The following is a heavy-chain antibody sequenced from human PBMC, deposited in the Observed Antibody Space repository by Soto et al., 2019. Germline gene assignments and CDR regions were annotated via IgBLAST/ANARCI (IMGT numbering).Heavy chain of an antibody. CDR2: TRNKANSYTT. J-gene: IGHJ6*02. V-gene: IGHV3-72*01. Sequence: PGGSLRLSCAASGFTFSDHYMDWVRQAPGKGLEWVGRTRNKANSYTTEYAASVKGRFTISRDDSKNSLYLQMNSLKTEDTAVYYCAREGLTGYYMDPIYYYGMDVWGQGTTVTVSS. D-gene: IGHD3-9*01. CDR3: AREGLTGYYMDPIYYYGMDV. CDR1: GFTFSDHY.